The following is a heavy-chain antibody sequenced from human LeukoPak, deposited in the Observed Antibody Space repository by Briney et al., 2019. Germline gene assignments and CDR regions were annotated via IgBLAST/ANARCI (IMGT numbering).Heavy chain of an antibody. D-gene: IGHD3-9*01. J-gene: IGHJ3*02. CDR1: GGSFSGYY. CDR3: ARGRPDLYYDILSGYSFDAFDI. Sequence: SETLSLTCAVYGGSFSGYYWSWIRQPPGKGLEWIGEINHSGSTNYNPSLKSRVTISVDTSKNQFSLKLSSVTAADTAVYYCARGRPDLYYDILSGYSFDAFDIWGQGTMVTVSS. CDR2: INHSGST. V-gene: IGHV4-34*01.